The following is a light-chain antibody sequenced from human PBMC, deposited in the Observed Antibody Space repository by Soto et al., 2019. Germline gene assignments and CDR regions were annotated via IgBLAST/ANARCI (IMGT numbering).Light chain of an antibody. CDR1: QDIATF. CDR2: DAS. CDR3: QQYDDFPLT. Sequence: DIQMTQSPSSLSASAGDRITITCQASQDIATFLNWYQQKPGKAPRLLIYDASTLKPGDTSRFSGSGSGTDFTFAISSLQPEDIATYYCQQYDDFPLTFRGGTKVEIK. J-gene: IGKJ4*01. V-gene: IGKV1-33*01.